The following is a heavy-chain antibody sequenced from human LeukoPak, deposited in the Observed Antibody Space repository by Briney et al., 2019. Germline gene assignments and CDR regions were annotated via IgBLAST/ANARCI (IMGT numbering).Heavy chain of an antibody. V-gene: IGHV4-30-4*01. Sequence: SETVSLTCTVSGGSISSGDYYWTWIRQPPGKGLEWIGCIYYSGSTYYNPSLKSRLTISVDTSTNQFSLTLSSVTAADTAVYYCSRDVQTSGDAFDIWGQGTMVTVSS. CDR2: IYYSGST. CDR1: GGSISSGDYY. J-gene: IGHJ3*02. D-gene: IGHD4-11*01. CDR3: SRDVQTSGDAFDI.